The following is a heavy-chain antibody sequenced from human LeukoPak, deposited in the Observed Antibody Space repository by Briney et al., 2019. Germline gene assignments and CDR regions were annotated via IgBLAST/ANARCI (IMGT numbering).Heavy chain of an antibody. CDR2: IDWDDDK. CDR1: GFSLSTSGMC. Sequence: SGPTLVRPTQTLTLTCTFSGFSLSTSGMCVSWIRQPPGKALEWPARIDWDDDKYYSTSLKTRLTISKDTSKNQVVLTMTNMDPVDTATYYCARIRGSSSRYYYYYMDVWGKGTTVTVSS. CDR3: ARIRGSSSRYYYYYMDV. J-gene: IGHJ6*03. D-gene: IGHD6-6*01. V-gene: IGHV2-70*11.